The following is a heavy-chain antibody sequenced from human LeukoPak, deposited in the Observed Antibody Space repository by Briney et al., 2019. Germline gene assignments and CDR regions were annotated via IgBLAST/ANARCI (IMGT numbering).Heavy chain of an antibody. D-gene: IGHD1-26*01. CDR2: IKSKTDGGTT. J-gene: IGHJ4*02. V-gene: IGHV3-15*01. CDR3: TTEDSSPLVGATDFDY. CDR1: GFTFSSAW. Sequence: PGGSLRLSCAASGFTFSSAWMSWVRQAPGKGLEWVGRIKSKTDGGTTDYAAPVKGRFTISRDDSKNTLYLQMNSLKTEDTAVYYCTTEDSSPLVGATDFDYWGQGTLVTVSS.